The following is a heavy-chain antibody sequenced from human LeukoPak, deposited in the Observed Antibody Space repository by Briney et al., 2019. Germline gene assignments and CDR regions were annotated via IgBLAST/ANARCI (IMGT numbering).Heavy chain of an antibody. V-gene: IGHV4-61*02. CDR1: GGSISSGSFY. Sequence: SQTLSLTCTVSGGSISSGSFYWTWIRQPAGKGLEWIGRIYTSGSTNYNPSLKSRVTISVDTSKNQFSLKLSSVTAADTAVYYCASADWYYFDYWGQGTLVTVSS. D-gene: IGHD3-9*01. CDR2: IYTSGST. CDR3: ASADWYYFDY. J-gene: IGHJ4*02.